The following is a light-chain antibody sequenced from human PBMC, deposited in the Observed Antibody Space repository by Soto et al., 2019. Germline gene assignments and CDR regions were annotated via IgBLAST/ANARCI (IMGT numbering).Light chain of an antibody. CDR2: DVS. CDR3: SSYTSTSTVV. Sequence: QFVLTQPASVSGSPGQSITISCTGTSDDVGGYSYVSWYQQHPGKAPKLMIYDVSNRPSGVSNRFSGSKSGNTASLTISGLQAEDEADYYCSSYTSTSTVVFGGGTKLTVL. CDR1: SDDVGGYSY. J-gene: IGLJ2*01. V-gene: IGLV2-14*03.